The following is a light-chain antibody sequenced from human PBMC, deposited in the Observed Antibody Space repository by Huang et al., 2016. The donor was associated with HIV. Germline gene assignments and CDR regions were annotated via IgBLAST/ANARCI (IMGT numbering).Light chain of an antibody. V-gene: IGKV1-39*01. CDR1: QNINRY. CDR2: SAS. J-gene: IGKJ2*01. CDR3: QQSVRTPRT. Sequence: DIQITQSPSSLSASVGDRVIITCRASQNINRYLNWYQQHPAKAPKLLISSASNLQSGVPSSVSGSGSGTDFPLTISGQRPEGSATYFCQQSVRTPRTFGQGTRLEI.